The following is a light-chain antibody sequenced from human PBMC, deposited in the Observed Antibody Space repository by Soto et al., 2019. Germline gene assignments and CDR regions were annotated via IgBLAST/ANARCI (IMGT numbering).Light chain of an antibody. J-gene: IGLJ2*01. Sequence: QSALTQPASVSGSPGQSITISCTGTSSDIGAYNYVPWYQQHPGKAPKLMIYDVSNRPSGVSDRFSGSKSGNTASLTISGLQAEDEADYYCSSYRRSSTPVLFGGGTKLTVL. CDR1: SSDIGAYNY. CDR2: DVS. V-gene: IGLV2-14*03. CDR3: SSYRRSSTPVL.